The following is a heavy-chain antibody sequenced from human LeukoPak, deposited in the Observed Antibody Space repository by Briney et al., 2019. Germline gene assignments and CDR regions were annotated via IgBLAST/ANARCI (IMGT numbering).Heavy chain of an antibody. CDR3: ARDPDSGSYSSNWFDP. J-gene: IGHJ5*02. D-gene: IGHD1-26*01. CDR2: IYYSGST. Sequence: SETLSLTCAVYGGSFSGYYWSWIRQPPGKGLEWIGYIYYSGSTNYNPSLKSRVTISVDTSKNQFSLKLSSVTAADTAVYYCARDPDSGSYSSNWFDPWGQGTLVTVSS. CDR1: GGSFSGYY. V-gene: IGHV4-59*12.